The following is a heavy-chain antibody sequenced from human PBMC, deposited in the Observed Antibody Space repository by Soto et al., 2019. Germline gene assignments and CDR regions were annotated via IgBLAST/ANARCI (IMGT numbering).Heavy chain of an antibody. J-gene: IGHJ6*02. V-gene: IGHV3-30*18. CDR2: ISYDGSNK. Sequence: QVQLVESGGGVVQPGRSLRLSCAASGFTFSSYGMHWVRQAPGKGLEWVAVISYDGSNKYYADSVKGRFTISRDNSKNTLYLQMNSLIAEETAVYYCAKDLYYYDSSGSDGYYYYGMDVWGQGTTVTVSS. D-gene: IGHD3-22*01. CDR1: GFTFSSYG. CDR3: AKDLYYYDSSGSDGYYYYGMDV.